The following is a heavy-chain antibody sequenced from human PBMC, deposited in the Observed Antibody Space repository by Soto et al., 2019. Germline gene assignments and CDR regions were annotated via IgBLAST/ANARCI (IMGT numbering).Heavy chain of an antibody. CDR1: GYTFTNYG. J-gene: IGHJ6*02. V-gene: IGHV1-18*01. CDR3: AREGQAPHYYYGMDV. CDR2: ISGYNGNT. Sequence: QVQLVQSGAEVKKPGASVTVSCKASGYTFTNYGFSWVRQAPGQGLEWMGWISGYNGNTKYAEKFQNRVTMTTDTSTNTAHMELRSLRSDDTAVYYCAREGQAPHYYYGMDVWGQGTAVTVSS.